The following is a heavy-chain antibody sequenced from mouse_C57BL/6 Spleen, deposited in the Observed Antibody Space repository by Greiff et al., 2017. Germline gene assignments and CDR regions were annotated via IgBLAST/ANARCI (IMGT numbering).Heavy chain of an antibody. J-gene: IGHJ1*03. D-gene: IGHD1-1*01. CDR2: INPSSGYT. V-gene: IGHV1-4*01. Sequence: VQLQQSGAELARPGASVKMSCKASGYTFTSYTMHWVKQRPGQGLEWIGYINPSSGYTKYNQKFKGKATLTADKSSSTAYMQLSSLTSEDSAVYYCARSYYGSSYGDFDVWGTGTTVTVSS. CDR3: ARSYYGSSYGDFDV. CDR1: GYTFTSYT.